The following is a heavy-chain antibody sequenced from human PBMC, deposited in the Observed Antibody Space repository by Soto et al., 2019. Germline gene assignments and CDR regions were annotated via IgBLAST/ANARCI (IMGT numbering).Heavy chain of an antibody. CDR2: IYYSGST. CDR3: ARVDTAMGPYFDY. D-gene: IGHD5-18*01. Sequence: ASETLSLTCTVSGGSISSYYWSWIRQPPGKGLEWIGYIYYSGSTNYNPSLKSRVTISVDTSKNQFSLKLSSVTAADTAVYYCARVDTAMGPYFDYWGQGTLVTVSS. J-gene: IGHJ4*02. CDR1: GGSISSYY. V-gene: IGHV4-59*01.